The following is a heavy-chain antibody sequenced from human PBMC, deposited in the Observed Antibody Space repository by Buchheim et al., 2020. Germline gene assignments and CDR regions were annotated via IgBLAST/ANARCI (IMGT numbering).Heavy chain of an antibody. CDR2: IYHSGST. D-gene: IGHD5-24*01. CDR1: GGSISSSNW. V-gene: IGHV4-4*02. Sequence: QVRLQESGPGLVKPSGTLSLTCVVSGGSISSSNWWSWVRQSPEKGLEWIGEIYHSGSTNYNPSLKSRVPMSVDKSKNQFSLKLTSVTAADTAVYYCARRKRRDDYNFDYWGQGTL. CDR3: ARRKRRDDYNFDY. J-gene: IGHJ4*02.